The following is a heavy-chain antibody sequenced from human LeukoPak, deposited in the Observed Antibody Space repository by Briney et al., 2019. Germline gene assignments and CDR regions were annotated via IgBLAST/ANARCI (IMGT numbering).Heavy chain of an antibody. CDR3: ARDSDDYGDHQAVFDP. Sequence: PSETLSLTCTVSGGSISSYYWSWIRQPAGKGLEWIGRIYTSGSTNYNPSLKSRVTMSVDTSKNQFSLKPSSVTAADTAVYYCARDSDDYGDHQAVFDPWGQGTLVTVSS. CDR1: GGSISSYY. CDR2: IYTSGST. J-gene: IGHJ5*02. D-gene: IGHD4-17*01. V-gene: IGHV4-4*07.